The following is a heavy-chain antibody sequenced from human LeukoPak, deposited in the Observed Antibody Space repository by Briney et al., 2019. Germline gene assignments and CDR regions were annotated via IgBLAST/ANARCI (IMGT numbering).Heavy chain of an antibody. Sequence: SETLSLTCTVSGGSISSHYRSWLRQPAGKGLEWIGRIYTSGSTNYNPSLKSRVTMSVDTSKNQFSLKLSSVTAADTAVYYCARGVGVVVPAAMPWFDPWGQGTLVTVSS. CDR1: GGSISSHY. J-gene: IGHJ5*02. CDR3: ARGVGVVVPAAMPWFDP. D-gene: IGHD2-2*01. CDR2: IYTSGST. V-gene: IGHV4-4*07.